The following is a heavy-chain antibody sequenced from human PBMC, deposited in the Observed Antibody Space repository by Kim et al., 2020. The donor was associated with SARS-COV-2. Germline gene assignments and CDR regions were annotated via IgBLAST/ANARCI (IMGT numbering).Heavy chain of an antibody. D-gene: IGHD4-4*01. V-gene: IGHV3-30*18. CDR2: ISYDGSNK. CDR1: GFTFSSYG. J-gene: IGHJ4*02. CDR3: AKVSEGRVQFPFDY. Sequence: GGSLRLSCAASGFTFSSYGMHWVRQAPGKGLEWVAVISYDGSNKYYADPVKGRFTISRDNSKNTLYLQMNSLRAEDTAVYYCAKVSEGRVQFPFDYWGQGTLVTVSS.